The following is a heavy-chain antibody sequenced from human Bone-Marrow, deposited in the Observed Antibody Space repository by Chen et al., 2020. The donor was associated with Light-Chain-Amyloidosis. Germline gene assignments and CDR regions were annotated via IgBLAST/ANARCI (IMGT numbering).Heavy chain of an antibody. V-gene: IGHV1-8*01. J-gene: IGHJ5*02. CDR3: ARGRPIAAAEDGIDP. CDR2: MNPNSGNT. D-gene: IGHD6-13*01. CDR1: GYTFTSYD. Sequence: QVQLEQSGAEVKKPGASVKVYCKASGYTFTSYDINWVRQATGQGLEWMGWMNPNSGNTGYAQKFQGRVTMTRNTSISTAYMELSSLRSEDTAVYYCARGRPIAAAEDGIDPWGQGTLVTVSS.